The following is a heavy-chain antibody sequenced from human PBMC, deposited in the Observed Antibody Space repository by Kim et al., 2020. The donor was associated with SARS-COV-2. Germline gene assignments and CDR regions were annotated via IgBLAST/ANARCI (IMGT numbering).Heavy chain of an antibody. Sequence: GGSLRLSCAASGFSFIGYWMTWFRQAPGKGLEWVANINEAGSTQFYVDSVKGRFTISRDNARYSVFLEMNSLRAEDTAVYYCARYANMYYGMDVWGPGTAVTVSS. CDR1: GFSFIGYW. D-gene: IGHD3-16*01. J-gene: IGHJ6*02. CDR3: ARYANMYYGMDV. V-gene: IGHV3-7*01. CDR2: INEAGSTQ.